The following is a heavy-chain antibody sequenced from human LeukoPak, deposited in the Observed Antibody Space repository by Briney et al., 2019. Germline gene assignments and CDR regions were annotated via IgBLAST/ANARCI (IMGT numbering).Heavy chain of an antibody. Sequence: SETLSLTCAVSGGSISSTNWWSWVRQTPGKGLEWIGEIYHGGSTKYNPSLKSRATISVDKSKNQFSLNLSSVTAADTAVYYCARHYGPWGQGTLVTVSS. CDR1: GGSISSTNW. CDR3: ARHYGP. CDR2: IYHGGST. D-gene: IGHD3-16*01. J-gene: IGHJ5*02. V-gene: IGHV4-4*02.